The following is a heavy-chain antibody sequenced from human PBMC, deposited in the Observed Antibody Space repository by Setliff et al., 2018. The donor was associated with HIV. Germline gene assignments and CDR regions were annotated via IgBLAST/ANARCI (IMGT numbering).Heavy chain of an antibody. J-gene: IGHJ4*03. D-gene: IGHD5-12*01. CDR3: ARAPYSAYDYTSFHT. V-gene: IGHV4-4*08. CDR2: IYTSGSS. CDR1: NDSNTSFY. Sequence: ETLSLTCTVSNDSNTSFYWTWIRQPPGKGLEWIGYIYTSGSSNYNPSLKSRVTFSIDASKNQFSLKLDSVTAADTAVYYCARAPYSAYDYTSFHTWGQGTMVTVSS.